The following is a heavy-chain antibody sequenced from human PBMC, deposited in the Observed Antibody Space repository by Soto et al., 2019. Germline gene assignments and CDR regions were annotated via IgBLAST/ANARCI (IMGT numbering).Heavy chain of an antibody. Sequence: SETLSLTCTVAGGSISSYYWSWIRQPPGKGLEWIGYIYYSGSTNYNPSLKSRVTISVDTSKNQFSLKLSSVTAADTAVYYCARRIGYCSGGSCSQNWFDPWGQGTLVTVSS. V-gene: IGHV4-59*01. D-gene: IGHD2-15*01. J-gene: IGHJ5*02. CDR1: GGSISSYY. CDR3: ARRIGYCSGGSCSQNWFDP. CDR2: IYYSGST.